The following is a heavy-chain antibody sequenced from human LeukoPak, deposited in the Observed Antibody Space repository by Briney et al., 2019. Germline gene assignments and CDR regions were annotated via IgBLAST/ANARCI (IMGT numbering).Heavy chain of an antibody. CDR1: GYIFANYG. CDR3: ARNTETAIPLPYYFDY. Sequence: ASVKVPCKASGYIFANYGISWVRQAPGQGLEWMGWISAYNGNTNHAQKVQGRVTITRDTSASTAYMDLSSLRSEDTAVYYCARNTETAIPLPYYFDYWGQGTLVTVSS. CDR2: ISAYNGNT. J-gene: IGHJ4*02. D-gene: IGHD2-21*02. V-gene: IGHV1-18*01.